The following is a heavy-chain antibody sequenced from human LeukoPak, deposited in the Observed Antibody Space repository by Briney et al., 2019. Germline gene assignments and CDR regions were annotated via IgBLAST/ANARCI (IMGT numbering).Heavy chain of an antibody. CDR2: ISAYNGNT. V-gene: IGHV1-18*01. D-gene: IGHD6-13*01. CDR3: ARDGGIAAAGTGDY. Sequence: ASVKVSCKASGYTFTSYGITWVRQAPGQGLEWMGWISAYNGNTNYAQNLQGRVTITTDTSTSTAYMELRSLRSDDTAVYYCARDGGIAAAGTGDYWGQGTLVTVSS. J-gene: IGHJ4*02. CDR1: GYTFTSYG.